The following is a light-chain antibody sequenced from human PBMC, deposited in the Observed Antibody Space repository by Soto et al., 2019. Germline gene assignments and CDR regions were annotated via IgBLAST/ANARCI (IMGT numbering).Light chain of an antibody. Sequence: EIVMAQSPANLSVSPGERATLSCRASQSVSSNLAWYQQKPGQAPRLLIYGASTRATGIPARFSGSGSGTEFTLTISSLQSEDFAVYYCQQYNNWPRTSGQGTKVDIK. CDR2: GAS. CDR3: QQYNNWPRT. CDR1: QSVSSN. V-gene: IGKV3-15*01. J-gene: IGKJ1*01.